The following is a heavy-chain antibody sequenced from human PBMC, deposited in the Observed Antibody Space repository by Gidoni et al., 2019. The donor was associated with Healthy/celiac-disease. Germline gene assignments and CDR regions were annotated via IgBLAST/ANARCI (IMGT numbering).Heavy chain of an antibody. CDR2: IIPILGIA. Sequence: QVQLVQSGAEVKKPGSSVKVSCKASGGHFSSYAISWVRQAPGQGLEWMGRIIPILGIANYAQKFQGRVTITADKSTSTAYMELSSLRSEDTAVYYCARAGIVATIAFDFWGQGTLVTVSS. CDR1: GGHFSSYA. V-gene: IGHV1-69*04. CDR3: ARAGIVATIAFDF. D-gene: IGHD5-12*01. J-gene: IGHJ4*02.